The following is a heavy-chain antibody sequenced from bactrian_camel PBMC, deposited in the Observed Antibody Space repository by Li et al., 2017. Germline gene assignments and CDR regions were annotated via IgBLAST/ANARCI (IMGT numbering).Heavy chain of an antibody. Sequence: DVQLVESGGGLVQPGGSLRLSCAASGFAFSTHGMAWVRQSPGKGLEWVSHIVGAGTFTYYADSVKGRFTITRDNFDTATLQMNNLQPTDSATYICQREDALQRGGCPTHWGQGTQVTVS. CDR2: IVGAGTFT. D-gene: IGHD1*01. CDR1: GFAFSTHG. V-gene: IGHV3S40*01. J-gene: IGHJ4*01. CDR3: QREDALQRGGCPTH.